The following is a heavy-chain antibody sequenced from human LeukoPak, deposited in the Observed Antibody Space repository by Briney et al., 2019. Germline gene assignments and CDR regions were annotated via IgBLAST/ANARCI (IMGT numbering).Heavy chain of an antibody. CDR3: ARATDSSHDSSGYYYGWFDP. Sequence: SETLSLTCSVSGGSISSSSYYWGWIRQPPGKGLEWIGYIYYSGSTNYNPSLKSRVTISVDTSKNQFSLKLSSVTAADTAVYYCARATDSSHDSSGYYYGWFDPWGQGTLVTVSS. D-gene: IGHD3-22*01. V-gene: IGHV4-61*05. CDR1: GGSISSSSYY. J-gene: IGHJ5*02. CDR2: IYYSGST.